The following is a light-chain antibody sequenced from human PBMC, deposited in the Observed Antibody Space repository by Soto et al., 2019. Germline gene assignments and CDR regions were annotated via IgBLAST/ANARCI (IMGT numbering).Light chain of an antibody. Sequence: DIQMTQSPSTLSASVGDRVTITCRASQSISNWLAWYKQKPGKAPKLLIYKASSLDSGVPSSFSGSGSGTEFTLTIVILQPDDFATYDCQEYNTYSYTFGQGTKLEIK. CDR2: KAS. V-gene: IGKV1-5*03. CDR3: QEYNTYSYT. J-gene: IGKJ2*01. CDR1: QSISNW.